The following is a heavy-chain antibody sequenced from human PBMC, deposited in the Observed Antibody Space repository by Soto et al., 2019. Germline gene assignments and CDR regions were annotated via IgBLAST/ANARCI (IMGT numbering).Heavy chain of an antibody. D-gene: IGHD1-1*01. CDR2: ISASDGST. Sequence: GGSLRLSCAASGFTFSSYAMNWVRQAPGKGLEWVSAISASDGSTYYADSVKGRFTISRDNSKNTVYLQMNSLRAEDTAVFYCAKVGSAGNWNDVYMDVWGKGTTVTVSS. CDR1: GFTFSSYA. CDR3: AKVGSAGNWNDVYMDV. J-gene: IGHJ6*03. V-gene: IGHV3-23*01.